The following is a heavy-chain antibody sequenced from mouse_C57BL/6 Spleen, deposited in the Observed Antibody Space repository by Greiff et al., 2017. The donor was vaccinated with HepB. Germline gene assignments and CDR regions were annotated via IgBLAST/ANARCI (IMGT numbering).Heavy chain of an antibody. CDR1: GYTFTSYW. CDR2: IHPSDSDT. CDR3: AIALYGPWFAY. V-gene: IGHV1-74*01. D-gene: IGHD1-1*02. Sequence: QVQLKQPGAELVKPGASVKVSCKASGYTFTSYWMHWVKQRPGQGLEWIGRIHPSDSDTNYNQKFKGKATLTVDKSSSTAYMQLSSLTSEDSAVYYCAIALYGPWFAYWGQGTLVTVSA. J-gene: IGHJ3*01.